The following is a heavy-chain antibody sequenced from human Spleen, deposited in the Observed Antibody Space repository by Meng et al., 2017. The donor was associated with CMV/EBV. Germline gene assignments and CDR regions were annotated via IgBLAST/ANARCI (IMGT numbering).Heavy chain of an antibody. CDR1: GGSFGGYY. CDR3: ARAALWGFDY. D-gene: IGHD3-16*01. Sequence: SLTGAVYGGSFGGYYWSWIRQPPGKGLEWIGEINHSGSTNYNPSLKSRVTISVDTSKNQFSLKLSSVTAADTAVYYCARAALWGFDYWGQGTLVTVSS. J-gene: IGHJ4*02. V-gene: IGHV4-34*01. CDR2: INHSGST.